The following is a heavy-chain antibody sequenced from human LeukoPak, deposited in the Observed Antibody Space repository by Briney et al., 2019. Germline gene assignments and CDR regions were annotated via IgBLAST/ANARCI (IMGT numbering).Heavy chain of an antibody. CDR1: GGSLSSYY. CDR3: ARGGLSSGWYG. J-gene: IGHJ4*02. D-gene: IGHD6-19*01. V-gene: IGHV4-59*01. Sequence: SETPSLPRTVSGGSLSSYYWGWIRQPPGEGLEWIGYSFFSGSTNYNPSLKSRVTISLDTSKNQFSLRLNSVTAADTAVYYCARGGLSSGWYGWGQGTLVTVSS. CDR2: SFFSGST.